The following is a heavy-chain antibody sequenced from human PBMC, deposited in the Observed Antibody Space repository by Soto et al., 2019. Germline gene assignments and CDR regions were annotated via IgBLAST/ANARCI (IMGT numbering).Heavy chain of an antibody. CDR1: GYTFTGSY. J-gene: IGHJ5*02. Sequence: QVQLVQSGAEVKKPGASVMVSCKASGYTFTGSYIYWVRQAPGQGLEWMGVINPTTGGTSYAQKFKGRVTMARETPTRTVYMELTSLRPGDTAVYYCARGGADQISWYGDGGAWGQGTLVTVSS. V-gene: IGHV1-46*01. D-gene: IGHD3-10*01. CDR3: ARGGADQISWYGDGGA. CDR2: INPTTGGT.